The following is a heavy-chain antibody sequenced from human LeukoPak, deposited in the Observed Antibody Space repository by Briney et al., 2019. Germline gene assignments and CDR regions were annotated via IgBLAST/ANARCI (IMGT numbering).Heavy chain of an antibody. Sequence: GGSLRLSCAASGFTFSSYWMHWFRQAPGKGLEWVGFIRSKAYGGTTEYAASVKGRFTISRDDSKSIAYLQMNSLKTEDTAVYYCTPAAGSWAYYYMDVWGKGTTVTVSS. D-gene: IGHD6-13*01. CDR1: GFTFSSYW. CDR2: IRSKAYGGTT. J-gene: IGHJ6*03. CDR3: TPAAGSWAYYYMDV. V-gene: IGHV3-49*03.